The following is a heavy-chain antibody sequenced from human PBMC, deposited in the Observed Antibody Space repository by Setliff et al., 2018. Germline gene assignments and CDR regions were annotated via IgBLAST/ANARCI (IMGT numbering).Heavy chain of an antibody. CDR2: INPNSGGT. J-gene: IGHJ4*02. CDR3: ARGEAMIVEQTDFDY. CDR1: GSTFTGYY. D-gene: IGHD3-22*01. Sequence: VKVSCKASGSTFTGYYMHWVRQAPGQGLEWMGWINPNSGGTNYAQKFQGWVTMTRDTSISTAYMELSRLRSDDTAVYYCARGEAMIVEQTDFDYWGQGTLVTVSS. V-gene: IGHV1-2*04.